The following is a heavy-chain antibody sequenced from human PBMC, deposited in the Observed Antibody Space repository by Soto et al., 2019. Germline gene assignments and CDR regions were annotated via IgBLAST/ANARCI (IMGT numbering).Heavy chain of an antibody. CDR2: IYWDDDK. Sequence: QITLKESGPTLVKPTQTLTLTCTFSGFSLSTSGVGVGWIRQPPGMALEWLALIYWDDDKRYSPSLKSRLNSPKDPSKNQVVLTMTTMDPVDTATYYCAHHAKLNPLDYWGQGTLVTVSS. J-gene: IGHJ4*02. CDR3: AHHAKLNPLDY. D-gene: IGHD2-15*01. CDR1: GFSLSTSGVG. V-gene: IGHV2-5*02.